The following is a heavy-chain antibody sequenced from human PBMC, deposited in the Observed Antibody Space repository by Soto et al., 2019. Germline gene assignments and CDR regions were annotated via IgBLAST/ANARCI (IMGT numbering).Heavy chain of an antibody. D-gene: IGHD1-26*01. Sequence: QVQLVESGGGVVQPGRSLRLSCAASGFTFSNYAMHWVRQAPGKGLEWVAGISFDGYKKYYADSVKGQFTISRDNSKNTLYLQMNSMRADDMAVYYCARVSGSIGYSGSYFNWGQGTLVTVSS. CDR1: GFTFSNYA. V-gene: IGHV3-30-3*01. CDR3: ARVSGSIGYSGSYFN. J-gene: IGHJ4*02. CDR2: ISFDGYKK.